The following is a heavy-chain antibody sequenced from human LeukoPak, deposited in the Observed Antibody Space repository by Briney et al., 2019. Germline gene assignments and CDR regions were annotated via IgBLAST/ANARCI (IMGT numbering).Heavy chain of an antibody. V-gene: IGHV3-15*01. J-gene: IGHJ4*02. D-gene: IGHD3-22*01. CDR2: IKSKTDGGTT. CDR1: GFTLSNAW. CDR3: TTDPGTMIVVVITEEVAY. Sequence: GGFLRLSCAASGFTLSNAWMSWVRQAPGKGLEWVGRIKSKTDGGTTDYAAPVKGRFTISRDDSKNTLYLQMNSLKTEDTAVYYCTTDPGTMIVVVITEEVAYWGQGTLVTVSS.